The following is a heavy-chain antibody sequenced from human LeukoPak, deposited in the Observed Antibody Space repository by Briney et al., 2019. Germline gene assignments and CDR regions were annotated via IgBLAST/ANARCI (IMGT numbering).Heavy chain of an antibody. Sequence: PSQTLSLTCTVSGGSISSGGYYWSWIRQPPGKGLEWIGYIYHSGSTYYNPSLRSRVTISVDTSKNQFSLKLSSVTAADTAVYYCASHIAAAGFFDYWGQGTLVTVSS. D-gene: IGHD6-13*01. CDR1: GGSISSGGYY. CDR2: IYHSGST. CDR3: ASHIAAAGFFDY. J-gene: IGHJ4*02. V-gene: IGHV4-30-2*01.